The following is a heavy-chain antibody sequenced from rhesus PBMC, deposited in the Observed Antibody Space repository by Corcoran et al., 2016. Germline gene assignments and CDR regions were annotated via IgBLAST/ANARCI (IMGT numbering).Heavy chain of an antibody. Sequence: EVQLVESGGGLVQPGGSLRLSCAASGFTFSSYGMHWARQAPGKGLHGGSAITAGGGSKWSTDSVTGRFTISRENAKNTLYLQMDSLRAEDTAVYYCARDGGWSLNYWGQGVLVTVSS. D-gene: IGHD2-21*01. J-gene: IGHJ4*01. CDR1: GFTFSSYG. CDR2: ITAGGGSK. CDR3: ARDGGWSLNY. V-gene: IGHV3-22*01.